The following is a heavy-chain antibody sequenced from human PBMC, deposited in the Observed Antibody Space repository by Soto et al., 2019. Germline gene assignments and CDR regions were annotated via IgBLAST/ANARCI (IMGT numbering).Heavy chain of an antibody. CDR1: GFSLETRGEG. Sequence: QITLKESGPTLVKPTQTLTLTCTFSGFSLETRGEGVGWIRQPPGKALEWLAVIFWNDDKHYNPSLKSRLTITKDTSNNQVVLTLTSMDPVDTATYFCAHSRNYDNIDDYWGQGTLVTVSS. D-gene: IGHD3-22*01. CDR3: AHSRNYDNIDDY. J-gene: IGHJ4*02. V-gene: IGHV2-5*01. CDR2: IFWNDDK.